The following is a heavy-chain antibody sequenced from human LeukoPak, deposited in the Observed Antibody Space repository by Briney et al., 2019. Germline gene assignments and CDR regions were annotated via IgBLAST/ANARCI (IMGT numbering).Heavy chain of an antibody. D-gene: IGHD6-6*01. CDR1: GFTFSSYA. CDR3: AKDRGAYSSSSKAAVVY. V-gene: IGHV3-23*01. CDR2: ISGSGGST. Sequence: GGSLRLSCAASGFTFSSYAMSWVRQAPGKGLERVSAISGSGGSTYYADSVKGRFTISRDNSKNTLYLQMNSLRAEDTAVYYCAKDRGAYSSSSKAAVVYWGQGTLVTVSS. J-gene: IGHJ4*02.